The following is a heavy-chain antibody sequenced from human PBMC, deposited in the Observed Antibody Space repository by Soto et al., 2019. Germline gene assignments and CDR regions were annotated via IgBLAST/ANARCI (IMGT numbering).Heavy chain of an antibody. V-gene: IGHV1-2*02. CDR2: INPNSGDT. D-gene: IGHD5-18*01. Sequence: GASVKVSCKSSGYDFTGYYIHWVRQAPGQGLEWMGWINPNSGDTNYAQKFQGRVTMTRDTSFSTAYMELSSLRSDDTAVYYCATRYSYVHFWGQGTLVTVS. J-gene: IGHJ4*02. CDR3: ATRYSYVHF. CDR1: GYDFTGYY.